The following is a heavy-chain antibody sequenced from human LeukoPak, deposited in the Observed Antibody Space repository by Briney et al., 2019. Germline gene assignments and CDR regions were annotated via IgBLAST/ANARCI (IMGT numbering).Heavy chain of an antibody. D-gene: IGHD2-2*01. J-gene: IGHJ4*02. CDR2: MNPNSANT. Sequence: ASVKVACKTSGYTFITYDINWLRQAARQGLEWMGWMNPNSANTGFAQKFQGRAAITRDSSTATAYLELSSLTSDDTAVYYCARAIRYQLLSDYWGQGTLVTVSS. V-gene: IGHV1-8*03. CDR3: ARAIRYQLLSDY. CDR1: GYTFITYD.